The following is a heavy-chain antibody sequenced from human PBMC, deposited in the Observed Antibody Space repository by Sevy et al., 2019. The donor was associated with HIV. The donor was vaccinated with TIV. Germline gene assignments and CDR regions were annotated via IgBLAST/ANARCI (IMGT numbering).Heavy chain of an antibody. CDR3: ARPTPRIAASSAGFFDY. V-gene: IGHV3-23*01. Sequence: GGSLRLSCAASGFTFSSFAMSWVRQVPGKGLEWVSSINGRGGSTYYADSVKGRVTLSRDNSKNTLFLQMDSLRAEDTAIYYCARPTPRIAASSAGFFDYWGQGTLVTVSS. CDR2: INGRGGST. J-gene: IGHJ4*02. D-gene: IGHD6-13*01. CDR1: GFTFSSFA.